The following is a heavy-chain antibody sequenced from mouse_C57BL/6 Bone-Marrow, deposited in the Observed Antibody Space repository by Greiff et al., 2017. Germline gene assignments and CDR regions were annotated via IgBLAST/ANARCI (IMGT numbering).Heavy chain of an antibody. V-gene: IGHV1-19*01. Sequence: EVQLQQSGPVLVKPGASVKMSCKASGYTFTDYYMNWVKQSHGKSLEWIGVINPYNGGTSYNQKFKGKATLTVDKSSSTAYMELNSLTSEDSAVYYCARAAFTTVVPYPMDYWGQGTSVTVSS. CDR1: GYTFTDYY. D-gene: IGHD1-1*01. J-gene: IGHJ4*01. CDR3: ARAAFTTVVPYPMDY. CDR2: INPYNGGT.